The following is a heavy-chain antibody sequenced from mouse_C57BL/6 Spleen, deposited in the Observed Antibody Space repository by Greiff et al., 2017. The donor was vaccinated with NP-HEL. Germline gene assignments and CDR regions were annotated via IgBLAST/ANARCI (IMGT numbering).Heavy chain of an antibody. V-gene: IGHV1-61*01. Sequence: QVQLQQPGAELVRPGSSVKLSCKASGYTFTSYWMDWVKQRPGQGLEWIGNIYPSDSETHYNQKFKDKATLTVDKSSSTAYMQLSSLTSEDSAVYYCARPGALYYYGSSHWYFDVWGTGTTVTVSS. CDR2: IYPSDSET. D-gene: IGHD1-1*01. CDR3: ARPGALYYYGSSHWYFDV. J-gene: IGHJ1*03. CDR1: GYTFTSYW.